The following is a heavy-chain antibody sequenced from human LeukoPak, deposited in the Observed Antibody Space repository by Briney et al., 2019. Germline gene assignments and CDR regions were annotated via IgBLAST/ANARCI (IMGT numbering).Heavy chain of an antibody. CDR1: RFTFSSYA. CDR2: FSGTSTN. CDR3: AKLKQWQPQRYFFEY. V-gene: IGHV3-23*01. Sequence: AGGSLRLSCAASRFTFSSYAMSWVRQAPGKGLEWVSTFSGTSTNSYADAVKGRVTISRDNSKNTLYLQMNSLRAEDTAVYYCAKLKQWQPQRYFFEYWGQGALVTVAS. D-gene: IGHD6-19*01. J-gene: IGHJ4*02.